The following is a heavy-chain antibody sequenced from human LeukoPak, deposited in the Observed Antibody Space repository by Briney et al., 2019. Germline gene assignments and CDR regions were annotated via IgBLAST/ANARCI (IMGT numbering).Heavy chain of an antibody. Sequence: ASVKVSCKASGGTFSSYAISWVRQAPGQGLEWMGWISADNGYTNYALKYQGRVTMTTDTSTSTVYMELRSLRSDDTAVYYCARGRAAAPEEFFQHWGQGTLVTVSS. CDR3: ARGRAAAPEEFFQH. V-gene: IGHV1-18*01. D-gene: IGHD6-13*01. CDR1: GGTFSSYA. J-gene: IGHJ1*01. CDR2: ISADNGYT.